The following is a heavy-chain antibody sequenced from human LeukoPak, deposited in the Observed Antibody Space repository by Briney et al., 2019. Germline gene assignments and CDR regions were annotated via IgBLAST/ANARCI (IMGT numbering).Heavy chain of an antibody. V-gene: IGHV3-7*01. D-gene: IGHD3-16*02. J-gene: IGHJ4*02. CDR2: IKQDGSEK. CDR3: AKDYRILTSGFDY. CDR1: GFTFSSYW. Sequence: GGSLRLSCAASGFTFSSYWMSWVRQAPGKGLEWVANIKQDGSEKYYVDSVKGRFTISRDNSKNTLYLQMNSLRAEDTAVYYCAKDYRILTSGFDYWGQGTLVTVSS.